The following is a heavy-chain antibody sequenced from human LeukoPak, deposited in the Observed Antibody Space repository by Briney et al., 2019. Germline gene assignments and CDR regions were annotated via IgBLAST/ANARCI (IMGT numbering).Heavy chain of an antibody. J-gene: IGHJ4*02. CDR3: ARVGSSTSPPDY. Sequence: KTGGSLRLSCAASGFTFSSYAMSWVRQAPGKGLEWVSSISSSSSYIYYADSVKGRFTISRDNAKNSLYLQMNSLRAEDTAVYYCARVGSSTSPPDYWGQGTLVTVSS. CDR1: GFTFSSYA. CDR2: ISSSSSYI. V-gene: IGHV3-21*01. D-gene: IGHD2-2*01.